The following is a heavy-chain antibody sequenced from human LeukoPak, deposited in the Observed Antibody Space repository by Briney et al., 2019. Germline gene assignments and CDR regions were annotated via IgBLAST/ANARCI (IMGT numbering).Heavy chain of an antibody. D-gene: IGHD6-19*01. CDR2: IYPGDSDT. CDR1: GYSFTSYW. J-gene: IGHJ4*02. Sequence: GESLKISCKGSGYSFTSYWIGWVRQMPGKGLEWMGIIYPGDSDTRYSPSFQGQVTISADKPISTSYLQWSSLKASDTAMYFCARRKGIAVGDFDYWGQGTLVTVSS. V-gene: IGHV5-51*01. CDR3: ARRKGIAVGDFDY.